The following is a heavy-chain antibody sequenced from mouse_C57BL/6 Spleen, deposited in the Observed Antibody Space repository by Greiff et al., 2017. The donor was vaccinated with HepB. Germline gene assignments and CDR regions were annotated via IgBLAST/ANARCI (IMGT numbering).Heavy chain of an antibody. CDR3: ARIIYGSSPLWDY. J-gene: IGHJ2*01. CDR1: GFTFSSYT. Sequence: EVQLVESGGGLVKPGGSLKLSCAASGFTFSSYTMSWVRQTPEKRLEWVATISGGGGNTYYPDSVKGRFTISRDNAKNTLYLQMSSLRSEDTALYYCARIIYGSSPLWDYWGQGTTLTVSS. CDR2: ISGGGGNT. D-gene: IGHD1-1*01. V-gene: IGHV5-9*01.